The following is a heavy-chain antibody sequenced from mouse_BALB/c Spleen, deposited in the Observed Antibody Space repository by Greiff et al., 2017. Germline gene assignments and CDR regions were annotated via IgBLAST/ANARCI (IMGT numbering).Heavy chain of an antibody. J-gene: IGHJ3*01. D-gene: IGHD3-2*02. V-gene: IGHV1-63*02. CDR3: KRGKNAQAWLAY. CDR2: IYPGCGYN. Sequence: VPLQQSGAELVRPGTSVKISCKASGYTFTHYWLGWVKQKPGHGLEWIGDIYPGCGYNNYSEKFKGTATLTVDTSYSTAYMQLSSLTSEDSAVCYCKRGKNAQAWLAYWGQGTLVTVSA. CDR1: GYTFTHYW.